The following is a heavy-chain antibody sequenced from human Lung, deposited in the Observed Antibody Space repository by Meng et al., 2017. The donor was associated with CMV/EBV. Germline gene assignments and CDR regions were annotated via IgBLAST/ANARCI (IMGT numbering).Heavy chain of an antibody. CDR2: VTGGGGST. V-gene: IGHV3-23*01. CDR3: AKGNAEYCSGARCYAFDY. CDR1: GFTFSSYA. Sequence: GGSLRLXCAASGFTFSSYAMTWVRQAPGKGLEWVSVVTGGGGSTYYADSVKGRFTISRDNSENALYLQMNSLRVEDTAIYYCAKGNAEYCSGARCYAFDYWGQGXLVTVSS. J-gene: IGHJ4*02. D-gene: IGHD2-2*01.